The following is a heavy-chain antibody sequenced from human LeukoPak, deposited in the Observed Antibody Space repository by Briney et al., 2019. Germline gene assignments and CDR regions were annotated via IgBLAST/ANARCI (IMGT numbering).Heavy chain of an antibody. CDR2: IDQDESTI. V-gene: IGHV3-7*03. Sequence: PGGSLRLSCAASGFTFSRFWMSWVRQAPGKGLEWVASIDQDESTIRYVDSVKGRFTISRDNAKNSLYLQMNNLRPGDTALYYCARGGGIVGASNRYYYYYMDVWGKGTTVTISS. CDR3: ARGGGIVGASNRYYYYYMDV. CDR1: GFTFSRFW. J-gene: IGHJ6*03. D-gene: IGHD1-26*01.